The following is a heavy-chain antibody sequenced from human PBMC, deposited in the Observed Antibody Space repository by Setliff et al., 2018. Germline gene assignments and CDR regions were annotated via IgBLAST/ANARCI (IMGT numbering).Heavy chain of an antibody. CDR3: ARRGERFFNWFDP. D-gene: IGHD2-21*01. CDR1: GGSISSYY. J-gene: IGHJ5*02. Sequence: SETLSLTCTVSGGSISSYYWSWIRQPAGKGLEWLGHIYIGGSANYNPSLKSRVTMSIDTSINTAFLQWNNLKASDTAVYYCARRGERFFNWFDPWGQGTLVTVSS. V-gene: IGHV4-4*07. CDR2: IYIGGSA.